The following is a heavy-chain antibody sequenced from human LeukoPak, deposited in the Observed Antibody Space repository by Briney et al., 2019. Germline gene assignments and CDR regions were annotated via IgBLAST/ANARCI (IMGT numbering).Heavy chain of an antibody. V-gene: IGHV3-33*01. Sequence: GGSLRLSCAASGFTFSSYGMHWVRQAPGKGLEWVAVIWYDGSNKYYADSVKGRFTISGDNSKNTLYLQMNSLRAEDTAVYYCARAAADAAFDYWGQGTLVTVSS. CDR3: ARAAADAAFDY. CDR2: IWYDGSNK. CDR1: GFTFSSYG. D-gene: IGHD6-13*01. J-gene: IGHJ4*02.